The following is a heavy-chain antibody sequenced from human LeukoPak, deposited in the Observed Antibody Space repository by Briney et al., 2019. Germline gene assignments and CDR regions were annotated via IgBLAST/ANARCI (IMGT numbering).Heavy chain of an antibody. Sequence: SETLSLTCAVYGGSFSGYYWSWIRQPPGKGLEWIGEINHSGSTNYNPSLKSRVTISVDTSKNQFSLKLSSVTAADTAVYYCARGRLYYYGSGEYNWFDPWGQGTLVTASS. CDR3: ARGRLYYYGSGEYNWFDP. CDR1: GGSFSGYY. V-gene: IGHV4-34*01. CDR2: INHSGST. D-gene: IGHD3-10*01. J-gene: IGHJ5*02.